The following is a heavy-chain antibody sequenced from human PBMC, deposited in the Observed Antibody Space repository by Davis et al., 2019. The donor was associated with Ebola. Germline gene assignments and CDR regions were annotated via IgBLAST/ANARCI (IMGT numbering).Heavy chain of an antibody. CDR3: ARLTTRYYYYGMDV. CDR2: INNDGSST. D-gene: IGHD4-11*01. Sequence: GESLKISCAASGFTFNSYWMHWVRQAPGKGLVWVSRINNDGSSTSYADSVKGRFTISRDNAKNTLYLQMNSLRAEDTAVYYCARLTTRYYYYGMDVWGQGTTVTVSS. CDR1: GFTFNSYW. J-gene: IGHJ6*02. V-gene: IGHV3-74*01.